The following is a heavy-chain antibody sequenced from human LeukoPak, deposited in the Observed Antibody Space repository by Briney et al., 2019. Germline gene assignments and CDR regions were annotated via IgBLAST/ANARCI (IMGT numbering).Heavy chain of an antibody. Sequence: GGSLRLSCAASGFTFSSYWVAWVRQAPGKGLEWVANINLDGSEKDYVDSLKGRCTTSRDDAKNSLYLQLNTLRAEDTAVYYCARDSEKSSSFAFDIWGQGTVVTVSS. D-gene: IGHD6-13*01. CDR2: INLDGSEK. J-gene: IGHJ3*02. V-gene: IGHV3-7*01. CDR1: GFTFSSYW. CDR3: ARDSEKSSSFAFDI.